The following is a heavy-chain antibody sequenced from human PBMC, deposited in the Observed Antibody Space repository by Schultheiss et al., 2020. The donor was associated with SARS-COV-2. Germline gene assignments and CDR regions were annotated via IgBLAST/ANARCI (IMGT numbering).Heavy chain of an antibody. CDR1: GGSINSDY. Sequence: SETLSLTCTVSGGSINSDYWSWIRQPAGKGLEWIGRISASGSTNFNPSLKSRLTMSVDTSKNQFSLKLSSVTAADTAVYYCARASVATLFDYWGQGTLVTVSS. J-gene: IGHJ4*02. CDR2: ISASGST. CDR3: ARASVATLFDY. D-gene: IGHD5-12*01. V-gene: IGHV4-4*07.